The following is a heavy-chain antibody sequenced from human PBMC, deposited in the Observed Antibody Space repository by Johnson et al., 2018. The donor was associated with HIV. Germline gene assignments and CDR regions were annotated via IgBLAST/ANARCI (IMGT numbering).Heavy chain of an antibody. CDR3: ARATTSKDHAFDI. CDR1: GFTFSSYA. CDR2: ISYDGSNK. J-gene: IGHJ3*02. V-gene: IGHV3-30*04. D-gene: IGHD1-14*01. Sequence: VQLVESGGGVVQPGRSLRLSCAASGFTFSSYAMHWVRQAPGKGLEWVAVISYDGSNKYYADSVKGRFTISRDNSKNTLFLQMKSLRAEATAVFYCARATTSKDHAFDIWGQGTMVTVSS.